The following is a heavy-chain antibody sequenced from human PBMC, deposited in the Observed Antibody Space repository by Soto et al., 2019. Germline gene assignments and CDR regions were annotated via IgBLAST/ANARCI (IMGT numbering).Heavy chain of an antibody. V-gene: IGHV1-2*02. CDR1: GYTFTGYY. Sequence: SVKVSCNASGYTFTGYYLHWVRQAPGQGLEWMGWVNPISGDTNYAQKFQDRVIMTRDRSITTVHMELSRLRSDDTAVYYCAREEGFRITMDRGRWFDPWGQGTLVTVSS. CDR3: AREEGFRITMDRGRWFDP. CDR2: VNPISGDT. D-gene: IGHD3-10*01. J-gene: IGHJ5*02.